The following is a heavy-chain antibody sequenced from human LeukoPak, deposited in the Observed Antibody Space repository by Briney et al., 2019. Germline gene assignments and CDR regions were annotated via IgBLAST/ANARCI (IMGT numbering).Heavy chain of an antibody. V-gene: IGHV4-39*07. Sequence: NASETLSLTCTVSGGSINSSSYYWGWIRQPPGKGLERIGSIYYSGATYYNPSLKSRVTISVDTSKNEFSLNLSSVTAADTAIYYCARGRRNYFDSWGQGTLVTVSS. J-gene: IGHJ4*02. CDR3: ARGRRNYFDS. CDR1: GGSINSSSYY. CDR2: IYYSGAT.